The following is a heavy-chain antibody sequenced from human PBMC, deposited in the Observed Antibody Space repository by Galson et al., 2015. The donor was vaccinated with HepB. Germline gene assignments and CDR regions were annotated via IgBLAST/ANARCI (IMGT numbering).Heavy chain of an antibody. V-gene: IGHV3-11*06. CDR3: ARGNTAVDY. Sequence: SLRLSCAASGFTFSDFFMTWIRQAPGKGLEWVSYISGTGAYIEYAYSVKGRFTISRDNAETSLYLDMSSLRAEDTAMYYCARGNTAVDYWGQGMLVTVSS. D-gene: IGHD2-2*02. CDR1: GFTFSDFF. J-gene: IGHJ4*02. CDR2: ISGTGAYI.